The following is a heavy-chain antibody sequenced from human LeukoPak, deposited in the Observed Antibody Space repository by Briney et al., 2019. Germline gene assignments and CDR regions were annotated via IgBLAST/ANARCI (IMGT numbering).Heavy chain of an antibody. CDR1: GFTFSSYS. CDR2: ISSSSSYI. J-gene: IGHJ6*02. V-gene: IGHV3-21*01. CDR3: AKDTDLQPHPYDYVWGSYFGPYYYYGMDV. D-gene: IGHD3-16*01. Sequence: GGSLRLSCAASGFTFSSYSMNWVRQAPGEGLEWVSSISSSSSYIYYADSVKGRFTISRDNAKNSLYLQMNSLRAEDTAVYYCAKDTDLQPHPYDYVWGSYFGPYYYYGMDVWGQGTTVTVSS.